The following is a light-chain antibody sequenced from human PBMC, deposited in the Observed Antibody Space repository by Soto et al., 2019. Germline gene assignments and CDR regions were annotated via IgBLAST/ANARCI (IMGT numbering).Light chain of an antibody. Sequence: EIVLTQSPATLSLSPGDGATLSCRASRSVDSLLAWYQQKPGQAPRLLIHDASSRATGIPARFSGSGSGTDFTLTITSLEXEDFAVYYCQVRNSWHPSITFGQGTRLESK. J-gene: IGKJ5*01. CDR1: RSVDSL. V-gene: IGKV3-11*01. CDR3: QVRNSWHPSIT. CDR2: DAS.